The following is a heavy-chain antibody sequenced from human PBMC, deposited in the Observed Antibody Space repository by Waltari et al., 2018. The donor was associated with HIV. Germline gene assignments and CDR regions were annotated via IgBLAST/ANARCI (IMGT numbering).Heavy chain of an antibody. CDR3: ATDAGDLRFGAFDV. V-gene: IGHV1-24*01. CDR2: FYPQPGGT. D-gene: IGHD3-10*01. J-gene: IGHJ3*01. Sequence: QVQLVQSGAEVKKPGASVKVSCKVSDYTFTELTIQWVRQAPGKGLEWMGSFYPQPGGTIYAEEFQGRVSMTGATSANTASIELRSLRSGDTAVYYCATDAGDLRFGAFDVWGQGTVVTVSS. CDR1: DYTFTELT.